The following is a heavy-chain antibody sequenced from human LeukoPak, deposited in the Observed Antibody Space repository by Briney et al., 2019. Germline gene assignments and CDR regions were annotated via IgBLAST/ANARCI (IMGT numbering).Heavy chain of an antibody. V-gene: IGHV4-34*01. CDR3: ARRGLRYFDWLLYPSFDY. CDR2: INHSGST. J-gene: IGHJ4*02. D-gene: IGHD3-9*01. Sequence: SETLSHTCAVYGGSFSGYYWSWIRQPPGKGLEWIGEINHSGSTNYNPSLKSRVTISVDTSKNQFSLKLSSVAAADTAVYYCARRGLRYFDWLLYPSFDYWGQGTLVTVSS. CDR1: GGSFSGYY.